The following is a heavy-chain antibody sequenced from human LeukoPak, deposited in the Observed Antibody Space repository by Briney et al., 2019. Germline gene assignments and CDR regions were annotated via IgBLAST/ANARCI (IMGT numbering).Heavy chain of an antibody. D-gene: IGHD1-26*01. Sequence: PGGSLRLSCVDSLFTFSTYAMICVRPTPGKGLEWVSHISGSGGSSYYADSVRGRFTISRDKSKNTMYLQMNSLRAEDTAIYFCVKAYRGELLPRVYNWFDAWGQGTLVTVPS. V-gene: IGHV3-23*01. CDR1: LFTFSTYA. J-gene: IGHJ5*02. CDR3: VKAYRGELLPRVYNWFDA. CDR2: ISGSGGSS.